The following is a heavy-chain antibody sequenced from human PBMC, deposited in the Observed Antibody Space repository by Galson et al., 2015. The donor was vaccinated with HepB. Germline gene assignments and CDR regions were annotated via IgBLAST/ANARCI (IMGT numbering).Heavy chain of an antibody. CDR2: INPSGGST. V-gene: IGHV1-46*01. CDR1: GYTFTSYY. D-gene: IGHD3-3*01. J-gene: IGHJ4*02. CDR3: ARGGFLEWRTNYYFDY. Sequence: SVKVSCKASGYTFTSYYMHWVRQAPGQGLEWMGIINPSGGSTSYAQKFQGRVTMTRDTSTSTVCMELSSLRSEDTAVYYCARGGFLEWRTNYYFDYWGQGTLVTVSS.